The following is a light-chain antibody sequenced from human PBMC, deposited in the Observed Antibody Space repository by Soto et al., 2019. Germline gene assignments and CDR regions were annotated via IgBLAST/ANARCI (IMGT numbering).Light chain of an antibody. CDR3: QQYGSSRPHT. CDR2: GAS. CDR1: RSVSSSF. J-gene: IGKJ4*01. Sequence: EIVLTQSPGTLSLSPGGRATLSCRAIRSVSSSFLAWYQQKPGQAPRLLIYGASSRATGIPDRFSGSGSGTDFTLTISRLEPAEFAVYYCQQYGSSRPHTFGGGTKVDIK. V-gene: IGKV3-20*01.